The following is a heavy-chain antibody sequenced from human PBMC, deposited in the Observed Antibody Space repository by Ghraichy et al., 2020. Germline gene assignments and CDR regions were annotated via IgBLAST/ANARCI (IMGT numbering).Heavy chain of an antibody. J-gene: IGHJ3*02. Sequence: ASVKVSCKASGYTFTSYYMHWVRQAPGQGLEWMGIINPSGGSTSYAQKFQGRVTMTRDTSTSTVYMELSSLRSEDTAVYYCAREIRWEPTVHDAFDIWGQGTMVTVSS. CDR1: GYTFTSYY. V-gene: IGHV1-46*01. CDR3: AREIRWEPTVHDAFDI. D-gene: IGHD1-26*01. CDR2: INPSGGST.